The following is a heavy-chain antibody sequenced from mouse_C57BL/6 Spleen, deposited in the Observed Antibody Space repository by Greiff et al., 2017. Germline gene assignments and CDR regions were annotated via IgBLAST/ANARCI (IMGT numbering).Heavy chain of an antibody. CDR3: ARSGVLDFDY. D-gene: IGHD2-14*01. V-gene: IGHV1-82*01. CDR1: GYAFSSSW. CDR2: IYPGDGDT. Sequence: QVQLKESGPELVKPGASVKISCKASGYAFSSSWMNWVKQRPGKGLERIGRIYPGDGDTNYNGKFKGKATLTADKSSSTAYMQLSSLTSEDSAVYFCARSGVLDFDYWGQGTTLTVSS. J-gene: IGHJ2*01.